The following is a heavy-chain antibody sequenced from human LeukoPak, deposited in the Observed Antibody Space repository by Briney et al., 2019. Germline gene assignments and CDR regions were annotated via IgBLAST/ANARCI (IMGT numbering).Heavy chain of an antibody. Sequence: SEALSLTCTVSGASISNYYWGWVRQPPGKGLEWVGYIYYSGSTNYNPSLKSRVTISLDTSKNQFSLNLTSVTAADTAVYYCAKTARLRYFEYWGQGTLVTVSS. D-gene: IGHD3-9*01. CDR3: AKTARLRYFEY. J-gene: IGHJ4*02. CDR2: IYYSGST. CDR1: GASISNYY. V-gene: IGHV4-59*03.